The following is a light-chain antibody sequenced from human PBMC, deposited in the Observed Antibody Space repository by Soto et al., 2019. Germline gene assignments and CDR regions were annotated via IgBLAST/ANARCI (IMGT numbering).Light chain of an antibody. Sequence: EIVLTQSPATLSLSPGERATLSCRASQRVSSYLAWYQQKPGQPPRLLIYDASNRATGIPARFSGSGSGTDFTLTISSLEPEDFAVYYCQKRSNWPPSLTFGGGTKLEIK. CDR3: QKRSNWPPSLT. CDR1: QRVSSY. V-gene: IGKV3-11*01. CDR2: DAS. J-gene: IGKJ4*01.